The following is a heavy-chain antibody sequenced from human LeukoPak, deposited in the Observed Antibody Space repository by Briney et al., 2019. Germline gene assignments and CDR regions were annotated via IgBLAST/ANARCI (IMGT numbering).Heavy chain of an antibody. J-gene: IGHJ6*03. V-gene: IGHV4-61*02. CDR3: ARGRSFRSAAATKYYYYMDV. Sequence: PSQTLSLTCTVSAGSINGGGYYWSWIRQPAGKGLEWIGRIYTPGTNYNYNPSLRSRVTISVDTSKNQFFLKLSPVTAADTAVYYCARGRSFRSAAATKYYYYMDVWGKGTTVTVSS. CDR2: IYTPGT. CDR1: AGSINGGGYY. D-gene: IGHD2-15*01.